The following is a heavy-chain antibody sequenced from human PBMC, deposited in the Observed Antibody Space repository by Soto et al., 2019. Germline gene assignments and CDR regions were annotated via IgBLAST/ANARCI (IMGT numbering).Heavy chain of an antibody. CDR2: IYYSGST. J-gene: IGHJ4*02. D-gene: IGHD3-9*01. V-gene: IGHV4-59*01. CDR1: GGSISSYY. CDR3: AREGGILTGYSPYYFDY. Sequence: PSETLSLTCTVSGGSISSYYWSWIRQPPGKGLEWIGYIYYSGSTNYNPSLKSRVTISVDTSKNQFSLKLSSVTAADTAVYYCAREGGILTGYSPYYFDYWGQGTLVTVSS.